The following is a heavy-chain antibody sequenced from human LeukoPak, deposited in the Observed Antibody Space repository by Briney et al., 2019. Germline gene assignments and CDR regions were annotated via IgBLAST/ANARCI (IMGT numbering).Heavy chain of an antibody. D-gene: IGHD3-22*01. J-gene: IGHJ4*02. V-gene: IGHV4-4*02. CDR1: GGSISSSNW. CDR2: IYHSGST. CDR3: ARDLGGYYYDSSGYYDSADY. Sequence: PSGTLSLTCAVSGGSISSSNWWSWVRQPPGKGLEWIGEIYHSGSTNYNPSLKSRVTISVDKSKNQFSLKLSSVTAADTAVYYCARDLGGYYYDSSGYYDSADYWGQGTLVTVSS.